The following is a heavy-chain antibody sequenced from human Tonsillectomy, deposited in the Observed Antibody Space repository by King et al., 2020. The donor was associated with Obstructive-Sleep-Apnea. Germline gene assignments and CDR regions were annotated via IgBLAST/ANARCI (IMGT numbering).Heavy chain of an antibody. CDR3: SRHEEPY. CDR1: GYSFTSYW. CDR2: INPSDSKP. Sequence: VQLVESGAEVRKPGESLRISCKGFGYSFTSYWISWVRQMPGKGLGWMGRINPSDSKPNYCPAFQGHVTISAAKSISTAYLQWCSRKASDTAIYYCSRHEEPYWGQGTLVTVST. J-gene: IGHJ4*02. V-gene: IGHV5-10-1*01.